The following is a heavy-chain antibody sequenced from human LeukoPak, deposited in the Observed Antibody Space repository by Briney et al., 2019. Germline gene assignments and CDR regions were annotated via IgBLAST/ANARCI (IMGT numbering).Heavy chain of an antibody. CDR3: ASGEFDYYDSIIF. J-gene: IGHJ4*02. V-gene: IGHV3-74*01. CDR2: INSDGSST. D-gene: IGHD3-22*01. CDR1: GFMFDDYG. Sequence: GGSLRLSCAASGFMFDDYGMSWVRQAPGKGLVWVSRINSDGSSTSYADSVKGRFTISRDNAKKTLYLQMNSLRAEDTAVYYCASGEFDYYDSIIFGGQGTLVTVSS.